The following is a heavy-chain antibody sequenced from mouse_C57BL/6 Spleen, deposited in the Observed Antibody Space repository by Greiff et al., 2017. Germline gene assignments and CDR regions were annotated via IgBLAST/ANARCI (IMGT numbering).Heavy chain of an antibody. CDR1: GYTFTSYW. CDR3: ARGDY. J-gene: IGHJ2*01. Sequence: QVQLQQPGAELVRPGSSVKLSCNASGYTFTSYWMHWVKQRPIQGLEWIGNIDPSDSETPYNQKFKDKATLTVDKSSSTAYMQLSSLTSEDSAVYYCARGDYWGQGTTLTVSS. CDR2: IDPSDSET. V-gene: IGHV1-52*01.